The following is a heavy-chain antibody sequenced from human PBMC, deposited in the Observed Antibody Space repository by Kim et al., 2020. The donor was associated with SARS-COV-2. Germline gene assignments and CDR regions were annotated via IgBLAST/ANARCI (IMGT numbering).Heavy chain of an antibody. CDR3: ARERGGYYFDY. CDR1: GFTFNIFF. Sequence: GGSLRLSCAASGFTFNIFFMHWVRQAPGKGLEYVSFISNNGGDTNYANSVKGRFTISRDNSRNTLFLQMGDLRADDMAVYYCARERGGYYFDYCGQGTLVTVSS. D-gene: IGHD3-16*01. CDR2: ISNNGGDT. J-gene: IGHJ4*02. V-gene: IGHV3-64*01.